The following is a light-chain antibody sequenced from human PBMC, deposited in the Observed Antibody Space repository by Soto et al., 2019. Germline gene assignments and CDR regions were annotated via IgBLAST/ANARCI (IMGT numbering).Light chain of an antibody. J-gene: IGKJ4*01. Sequence: EIVLTQSPGTLSLSPGERATLSCRASQSVSSSYLAWYQQKPGQAPRLLIYGASTRATGIPARFSGSGSGTEFTLTISSLQSEDFEVYYCQQYKNWPVTFGGGTKVDIK. V-gene: IGKV3-15*01. CDR1: QSVSSSY. CDR3: QQYKNWPVT. CDR2: GAS.